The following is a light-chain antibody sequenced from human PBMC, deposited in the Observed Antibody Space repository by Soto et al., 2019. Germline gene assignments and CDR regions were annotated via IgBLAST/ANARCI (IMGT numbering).Light chain of an antibody. V-gene: IGLV2-8*01. J-gene: IGLJ2*01. CDR3: TSYAGSNNVV. CDR2: EVS. Sequence: QSALTQPPSASGSPGQSVTISCTGTSSDVGGYDFVSWYQQHPGKAPKLMIYEVSKRPSGVPVRFSGSKSGNTASLTVSGLQAEDEADYYCTSYAGSNNVVFGGGTQLTVL. CDR1: SSDVGGYDF.